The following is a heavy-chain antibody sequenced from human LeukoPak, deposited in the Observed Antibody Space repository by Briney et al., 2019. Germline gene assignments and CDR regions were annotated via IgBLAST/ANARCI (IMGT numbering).Heavy chain of an antibody. V-gene: IGHV3-23*01. D-gene: IGHD5-18*01. CDR3: ANVDTAMVIYYGMDV. J-gene: IGHJ6*02. CDR2: ISGSGGST. Sequence: GGSLRLSCAASGFTFSSYAMSWVRQAPGKGLEWVSAISGSGGSTYYADSVKGRFTISRDNSKNTLYLQMNSLRAEDTAVYYCANVDTAMVIYYGMDVWGQGTTVTVSS. CDR1: GFTFSSYA.